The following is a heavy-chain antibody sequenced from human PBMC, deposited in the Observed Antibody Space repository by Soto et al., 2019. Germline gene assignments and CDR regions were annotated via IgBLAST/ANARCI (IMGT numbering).Heavy chain of an antibody. CDR2: VDYSGST. V-gene: IGHV4-30-4*01. D-gene: IGHD3-22*01. CDR1: GASINNNDYY. J-gene: IGHJ2*01. Sequence: QLQESGPGLVMPSQTLSLTCTVSGASINNNDYYWSWIRQTPGKGLEWIGYVDYSGSTDYIPSLKSRLSMSIDKSQNQFTLTLNSVTAADTATYYCARMSYFYDKWYFDLWGRGTLVTVSS. CDR3: ARMSYFYDKWYFDL.